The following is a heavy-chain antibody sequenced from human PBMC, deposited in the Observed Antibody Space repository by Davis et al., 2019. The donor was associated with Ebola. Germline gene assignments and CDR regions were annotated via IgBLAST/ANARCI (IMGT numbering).Heavy chain of an antibody. D-gene: IGHD5-12*01. V-gene: IGHV3-33*01. CDR1: GFTFSSYG. Sequence: PGGSLRLSCAASGFTFSSYGMHWVRQAPGKGLEWVAVIWYDGSNKYYADSVKGRFTISRDNAKNTLYLQMNSLRAEDTAVYYCARGSDSFGYSGYDWGLYWGQGTLVTVSS. CDR3: ARGSDSFGYSGYDWGLY. J-gene: IGHJ4*02. CDR2: IWYDGSNK.